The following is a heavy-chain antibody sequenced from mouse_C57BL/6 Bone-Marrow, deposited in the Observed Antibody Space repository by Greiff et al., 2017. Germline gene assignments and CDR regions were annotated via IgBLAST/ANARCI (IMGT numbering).Heavy chain of an antibody. V-gene: IGHV1-69*01. CDR1: GYTFTSYW. Sequence: QVQLQQPGAELVMPGASVKLSCKASGYTFTSYWMHWVKQRPGQGLEWIGEIDPSDSYTNYNQKFKGKSTLTVDKSSSTAYMQISSLTSAGSAVYYCARPVYYYGSNVHWYFDVWGTGTTVTVSA. J-gene: IGHJ1*03. CDR3: ARPVYYYGSNVHWYFDV. CDR2: IDPSDSYT. D-gene: IGHD1-1*01.